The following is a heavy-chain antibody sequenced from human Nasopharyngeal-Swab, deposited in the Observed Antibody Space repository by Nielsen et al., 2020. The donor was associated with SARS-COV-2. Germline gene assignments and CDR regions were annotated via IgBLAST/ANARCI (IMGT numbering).Heavy chain of an antibody. CDR3: AKYGRAFDI. V-gene: IGHV3-9*01. J-gene: IGHJ3*02. CDR1: GFTFDDYA. Sequence: SLKISCAASGFTFDDYAMHWVRQALGKGLEWVSGISWNSGSIGYADSVKGRFTISRDNAKNSLYLQMNSLRAEDTALYYCAKYGRAFDIWGQGTMVTVSS. CDR2: ISWNSGSI.